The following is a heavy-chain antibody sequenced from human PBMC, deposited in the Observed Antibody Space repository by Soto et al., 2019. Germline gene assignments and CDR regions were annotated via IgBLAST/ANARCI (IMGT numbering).Heavy chain of an antibody. CDR3: ARRKYGVYTFDY. CDR1: GYKFIDYG. J-gene: IGHJ4*02. CDR2: ISADNGNT. V-gene: IGHV1-18*01. Sequence: QVQLVQSEAEVKKPGASVKVSCKPYGYKFIDYGLSWVRQAPGQGLEWVGWISADNGNTDYAQKLQGRVTMTTDTSTRTAYMELRSLRFDDTAVYYCARRKYGVYTFDYWGPGTLVTVSS. D-gene: IGHD2-8*01.